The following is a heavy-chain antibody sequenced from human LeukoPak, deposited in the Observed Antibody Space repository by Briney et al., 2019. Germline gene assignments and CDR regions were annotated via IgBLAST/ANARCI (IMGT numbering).Heavy chain of an antibody. CDR2: IRSKAYGGTT. CDR3: ASCLGYCSGGDGMDV. D-gene: IGHD2-15*01. V-gene: IGHV3-49*04. CDR1: GFTFGDYA. J-gene: IGHJ6*02. Sequence: PGGSLRLSCTASGFTFGDYAMSWVRQAPGKGLEWVGFIRSKAYGGTTEYAASVKGRFTISRDDSKSIAYLQMNSLKTEDTAVYYCASCLGYCSGGDGMDVWGQGTTVTVSS.